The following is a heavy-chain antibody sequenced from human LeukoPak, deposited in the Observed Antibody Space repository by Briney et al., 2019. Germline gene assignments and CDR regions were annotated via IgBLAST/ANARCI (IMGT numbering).Heavy chain of an antibody. Sequence: GGSLRLSCAASGFTSSDYTKNWVRQSPGKGLEWVSGISVSDDSTYYADSVKGRFTISRDKSNNVLHLQMNSLRAEDTAVYYCARDGYCVSTNCPYDCWGQGTPVTVSS. CDR3: ARDGYCVSTNCPYDC. J-gene: IGHJ4*02. CDR1: GFTSSDYT. V-gene: IGHV3-23*01. CDR2: ISVSDDST. D-gene: IGHD2-2*01.